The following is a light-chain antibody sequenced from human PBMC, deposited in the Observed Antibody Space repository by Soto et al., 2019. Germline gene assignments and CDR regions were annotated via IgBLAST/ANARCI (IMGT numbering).Light chain of an antibody. CDR1: QSVSSN. J-gene: IGKJ1*01. CDR3: KQYNNWPTT. Sequence: EIVMTQSPATLSVSPGERATLSCRASQSVSSNLAWYQQKPGQAPRLLIYGASTRATGIPARFSGSGSGTEFTLTISSLQYEDFAVYYCKQYNNWPTTFGQGTKVEIK. CDR2: GAS. V-gene: IGKV3-15*01.